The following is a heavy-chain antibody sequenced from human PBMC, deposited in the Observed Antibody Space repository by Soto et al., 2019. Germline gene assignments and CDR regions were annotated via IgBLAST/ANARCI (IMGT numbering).Heavy chain of an antibody. Sequence: HPGGSLRLSCAVSGFSVSTIYMSWVRQAPGKGPEWVSVLYGGGGAYYADSVKGRFTISRDNSENTLSLQMSSLRADDTAVYYCARGRPGGIIISPGGFDIWGQGTMVTVS. CDR3: ARGRPGGIIISPGGFDI. CDR2: LYGGGGA. D-gene: IGHD3-3*01. V-gene: IGHV3-66*01. J-gene: IGHJ3*02. CDR1: GFSVSTIY.